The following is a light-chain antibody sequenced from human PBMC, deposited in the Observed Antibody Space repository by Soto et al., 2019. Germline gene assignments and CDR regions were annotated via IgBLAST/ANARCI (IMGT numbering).Light chain of an antibody. V-gene: IGLV2-14*01. J-gene: IGLJ1*01. CDR3: SSYGSTSTRYV. CDR2: EVS. Sequence: QSALTQPASVSGSPGQSITISCTGTSSDVGGYNYVSWHQQHPGKAPKLMIYEVSNRPSGVSNRFSGSKSGNTASLTISGLQAEDEADYFCSSYGSTSTRYVFGTGPKLTVL. CDR1: SSDVGGYNY.